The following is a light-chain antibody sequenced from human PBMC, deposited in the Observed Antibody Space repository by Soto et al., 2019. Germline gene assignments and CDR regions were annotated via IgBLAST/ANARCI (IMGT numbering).Light chain of an antibody. V-gene: IGKV3-20*01. CDR2: GAS. CDR3: QQCGSSRRT. J-gene: IGKJ1*01. CDR1: QSVASDC. Sequence: EIVLTQSPGTLSLSPGERATLSCRASQSVASDCLAWYRQRPGQAPRLLIYGASTRATGTPDRISGSGSGTDFTLTISRLEPEDFAVYYCQQCGSSRRTFGQGTSVEIK.